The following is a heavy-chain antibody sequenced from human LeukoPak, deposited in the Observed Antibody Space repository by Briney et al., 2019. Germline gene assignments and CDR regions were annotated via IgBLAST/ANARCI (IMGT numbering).Heavy chain of an antibody. CDR3: ARDMKRSRARWENLGFDP. V-gene: IGHV1-69*06. Sequence: SVKVSCKASGGTFSSYAISWVRQAPGQGLEWMGGIIPIFGTANYAQKFQGRVTITADKSTSTAYMELSSLRSDDTAVYYCARDMKRSRARWENLGFDPWGQGTLVTVSS. D-gene: IGHD1-26*01. CDR1: GGTFSSYA. CDR2: IIPIFGTA. J-gene: IGHJ5*02.